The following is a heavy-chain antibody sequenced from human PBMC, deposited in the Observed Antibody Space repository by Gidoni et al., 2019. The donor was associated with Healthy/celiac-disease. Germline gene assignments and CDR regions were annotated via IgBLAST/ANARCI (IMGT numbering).Heavy chain of an antibody. CDR3: ARGRLDFWSGYYRRYFDY. CDR1: GGSFSGYY. D-gene: IGHD3-3*01. J-gene: IGHJ4*02. Sequence: QVQLQQWGAGLLKPSETLSLTCAVYGGSFSGYYWSWIRQPPGKGLEWIGEINHSGSTNYNPSLKSRVTISVDTSKNQFSLKLSSVTAADTAVYYCARGRLDFWSGYYRRYFDYWGQGTLVTVSS. CDR2: INHSGST. V-gene: IGHV4-34*01.